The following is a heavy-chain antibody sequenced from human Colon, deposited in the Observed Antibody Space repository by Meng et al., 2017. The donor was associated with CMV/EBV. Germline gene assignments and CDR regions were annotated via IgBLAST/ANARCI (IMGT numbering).Heavy chain of an antibody. Sequence: SETLSLTCTVSGGSISSSSYYWGWIRQPPGKGLEWIGSIYYSESTYCNPSLKSRVTISVDTSKNQFSLKLSSVTAADTAVYYCARDLSWLGLYYFDYWGQGTLVTVSS. CDR2: IYYSEST. J-gene: IGHJ4*02. CDR3: ARDLSWLGLYYFDY. CDR1: GGSISSSSYY. D-gene: IGHD6-19*01. V-gene: IGHV4-39*07.